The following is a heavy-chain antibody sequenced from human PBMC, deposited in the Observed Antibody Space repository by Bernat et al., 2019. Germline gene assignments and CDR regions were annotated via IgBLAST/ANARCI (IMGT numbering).Heavy chain of an antibody. D-gene: IGHD3-10*01. CDR3: GGVGGKGGREYGSGSQPPDY. V-gene: IGHV1-46*01. CDR1: GYTFTGYY. Sequence: QVQLVQSGAEVKKPGASVKVSCKASGYTFTGYYMHWVRQAPGQGLEWMGIINPSGGSTSYAQKFQGRVTMTRDTATSTVYMELRSLGSEDTAVYYWGGVGGKGGREYGSGSQPPDYWGQGTLVTVSS. J-gene: IGHJ4*02. CDR2: INPSGGST.